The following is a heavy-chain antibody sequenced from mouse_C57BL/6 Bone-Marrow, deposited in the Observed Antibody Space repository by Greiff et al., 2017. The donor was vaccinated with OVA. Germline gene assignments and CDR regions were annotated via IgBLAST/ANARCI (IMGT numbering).Heavy chain of an antibody. J-gene: IGHJ1*03. D-gene: IGHD2-1*01. V-gene: IGHV5-16*01. CDR1: GFTFSDYY. CDR3: ARVLLYWYFDV. CDR2: INYDGSST. Sequence: EVHLVESEGGLVQPGSSMKLSCTASGFTFSDYYMAWVRQVPEKGLEWVANINYDGSSTYYLDSLKSRFIISRDNAKNILYLQMSSLKSEDTATYYCARVLLYWYFDVWGTGTTVTVSS.